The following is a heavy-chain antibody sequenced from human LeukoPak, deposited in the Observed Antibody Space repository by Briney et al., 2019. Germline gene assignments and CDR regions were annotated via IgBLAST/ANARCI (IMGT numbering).Heavy chain of an antibody. V-gene: IGHV1-2*02. Sequence: GASVKVSCKASGFPFVGYYIHWVRQAPGQGLEWIGWMNPNSGGTNYAQKFQGRVSMTRDTSISTAYMEVTGLRYDDTAVYYCARDFMIRGVTTPDCWGQGTLVTVSS. D-gene: IGHD3-10*01. J-gene: IGHJ4*02. CDR2: MNPNSGGT. CDR1: GFPFVGYY. CDR3: ARDFMIRGVTTPDC.